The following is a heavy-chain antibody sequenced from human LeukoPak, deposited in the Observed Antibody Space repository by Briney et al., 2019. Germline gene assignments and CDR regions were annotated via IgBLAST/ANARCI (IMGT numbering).Heavy chain of an antibody. J-gene: IGHJ4*02. Sequence: GGSLRLSCAASGFTLSSYGMNWVRQAPGKGLEWVSGISGSGGSTYYADSVKGRFTISRDNSKNTLYLQMNSLRAEDTAVYYCARGLSFVVVIPFDYWGQGTLVTVSS. CDR2: ISGSGGST. CDR3: ARGLSFVVVIPFDY. CDR1: GFTLSSYG. D-gene: IGHD3-3*01. V-gene: IGHV3-23*01.